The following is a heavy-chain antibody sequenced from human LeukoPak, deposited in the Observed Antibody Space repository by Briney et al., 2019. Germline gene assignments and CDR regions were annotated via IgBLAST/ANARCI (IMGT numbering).Heavy chain of an antibody. V-gene: IGHV3-48*04. D-gene: IGHD3-22*01. J-gene: IGHJ4*02. CDR2: ISSSRSSI. CDR3: ARCRYYYDSSGQLDY. Sequence: PGGSLRLSCAASGFRFSFYSMNWVRQAPGKGLEWVSYISSSRSSISYADSVKGRFTISRDNANNSLYLQMNSLRAEDTAVYYCARCRYYYDSSGQLDYWGQGTLVTVSS. CDR1: GFRFSFYS.